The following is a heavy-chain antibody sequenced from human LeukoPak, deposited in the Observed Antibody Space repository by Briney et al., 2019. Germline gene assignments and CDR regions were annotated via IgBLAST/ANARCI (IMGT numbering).Heavy chain of an antibody. CDR3: ARVLGIHSTRGAFDI. CDR2: ISYDGSNK. V-gene: IGHV3-30*04. Sequence: PGGSLRLSCAASGFTFSGYAMHWVRQAPGKGLEWVAVISYDGSNKYYADSVKGRFTISRDNSKNTLYLQMNSLRAEDTAVYYCARVLGIHSTRGAFDIWGQGTMVTVSS. J-gene: IGHJ3*02. D-gene: IGHD2-2*01. CDR1: GFTFSGYA.